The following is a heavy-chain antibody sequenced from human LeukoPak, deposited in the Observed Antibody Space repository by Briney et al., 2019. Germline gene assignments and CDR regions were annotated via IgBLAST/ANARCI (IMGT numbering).Heavy chain of an antibody. J-gene: IGHJ6*02. CDR3: AKGDYYYGMDV. V-gene: IGHV3-30*18. Sequence: GRSLRLSCAASGFTSSSYGMHWVRQAPGKGLEWVAVISYDGSNKYYADSVKGRFTISRDNSKNTLYLQMNSLRAEDTAVYYCAKGDYYYGMDVWGQGTTVTVSS. CDR2: ISYDGSNK. CDR1: GFTSSSYG.